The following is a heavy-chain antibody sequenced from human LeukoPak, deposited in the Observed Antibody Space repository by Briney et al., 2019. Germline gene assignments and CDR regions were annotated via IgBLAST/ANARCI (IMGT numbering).Heavy chain of an antibody. CDR3: TTDFHYDILTLSSYYYYGMDV. CDR1: GFTFSNAW. Sequence: GGSLRLSCAASGFTFSNAWMSWVRQAPGKGPEWVGRIKSKTDGGTTDYAAPVKGRFTISRDDSKNTLYLQMNSLKTEDTAVYYCTTDFHYDILTLSSYYYYGMDVWGQGTTVTVSS. D-gene: IGHD3-9*01. V-gene: IGHV3-15*01. CDR2: IKSKTDGGTT. J-gene: IGHJ6*02.